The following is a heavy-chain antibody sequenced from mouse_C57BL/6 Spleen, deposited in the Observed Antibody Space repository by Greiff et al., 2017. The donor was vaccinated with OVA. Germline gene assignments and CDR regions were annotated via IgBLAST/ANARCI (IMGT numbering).Heavy chain of an antibody. V-gene: IGHV1-80*01. D-gene: IGHD1-1*01. CDR1: GYAFSSYW. CDR3: AREESTTVVANFDV. CDR2: IYPGDGDT. J-gene: IGHJ1*03. Sequence: QVQLQQSGAELVKPGASVKISCKASGYAFSSYWMNWVKQRPGKGLEWIGQIYPGDGDTNYNGKFKGKATLTADKSSSTAYMQLSSLTSEDSAVYVWAREESTTVVANFDVWGTGTTVTVSS.